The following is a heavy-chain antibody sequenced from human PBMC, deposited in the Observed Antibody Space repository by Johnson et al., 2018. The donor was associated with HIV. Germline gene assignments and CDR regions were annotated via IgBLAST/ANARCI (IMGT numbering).Heavy chain of an antibody. V-gene: IGHV3-66*01. D-gene: IGHD1-26*01. CDR2: IYSGGRT. CDR1: GFTVSSNY. Sequence: VQLVESGGGLVQPGGSLRLSCAASGFTVSSNYMSWVRQAPGKGLEWVSVIYSGGRTYFADSLKGRFTISRDNSKNTLYLQMNSLRAEDTAIYYCAKDRYYSGSVLRAFDIWGQGTMVTVSS. J-gene: IGHJ3*02. CDR3: AKDRYYSGSVLRAFDI.